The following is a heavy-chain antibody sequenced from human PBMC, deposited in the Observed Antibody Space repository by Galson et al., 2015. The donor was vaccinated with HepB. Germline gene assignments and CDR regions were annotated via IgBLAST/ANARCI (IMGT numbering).Heavy chain of an antibody. Sequence: SETLSLTCTVSGGSISSYYWSWIRQPPGKGLEWIGYIYYSGSTNYNPSLKSRVTISVDTSKNQFSLKLSSVTAADTAVYYCARVGYSSGWGDYYFDYWGQGTLVTVSS. J-gene: IGHJ4*02. CDR2: IYYSGST. CDR1: GGSISSYY. D-gene: IGHD6-19*01. CDR3: ARVGYSSGWGDYYFDY. V-gene: IGHV4-59*01.